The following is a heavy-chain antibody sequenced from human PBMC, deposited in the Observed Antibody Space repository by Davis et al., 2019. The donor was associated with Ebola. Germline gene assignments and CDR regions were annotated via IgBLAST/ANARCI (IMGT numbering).Heavy chain of an antibody. CDR1: GFTFSSYA. V-gene: IGHV3-23*03. CDR2: IYSGGST. J-gene: IGHJ5*02. CDR3: ATFEVGTS. Sequence: PGGSLRLSCAASGFTFSSYAMSWVRQAPGKGLEWVSVIYSGGSTYYADSVKGRFTISRDNAKNSLYLQMNSLRVEDTAVYYCATFEVGTSWGQGVLVTVSS. D-gene: IGHD3-3*01.